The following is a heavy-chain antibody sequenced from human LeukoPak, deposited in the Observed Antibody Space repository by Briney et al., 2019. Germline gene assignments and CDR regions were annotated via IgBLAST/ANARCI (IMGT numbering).Heavy chain of an antibody. CDR3: ARDPFYSGSFRDY. D-gene: IGHD1-26*01. V-gene: IGHV4-34*01. J-gene: IGHJ4*02. CDR2: INHSGST. Sequence: SETLSLTCNVSSGSLRENYWSWIRQSPGKGLEWIAEINHSGSTNYNPSLKSRVTISVDTSKNQFSLKLSSVTAADTAVYYCARDPFYSGSFRDYWGQGTLVTVSS. CDR1: SGSLRENY.